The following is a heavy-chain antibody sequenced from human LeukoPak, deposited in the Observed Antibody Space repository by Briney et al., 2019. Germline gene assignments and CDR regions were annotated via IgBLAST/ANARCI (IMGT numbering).Heavy chain of an antibody. CDR1: GGTFSSYA. J-gene: IGHJ4*02. V-gene: IGHV1-69*13. CDR2: IIPIFGTA. Sequence: ASVKVSCKASGGTFSSYAISWVRQAPGQGLEWMGGIIPIFGTANYAQKFQGRVTITADESTSTAYMELSSLRSEDTAVYYCARDVGYSYGRTFDYWGQGTLVIVSS. D-gene: IGHD5-18*01. CDR3: ARDVGYSYGRTFDY.